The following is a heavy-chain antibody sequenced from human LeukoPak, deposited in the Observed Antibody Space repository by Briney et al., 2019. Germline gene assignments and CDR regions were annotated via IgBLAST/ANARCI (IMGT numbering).Heavy chain of an antibody. D-gene: IGHD3-3*01. CDR3: ARDNFWSGYWFDY. J-gene: IGHJ4*02. V-gene: IGHV4-34*01. CDR2: INHSGST. Sequence: SETLSLTCSVYGGSFSGYYWSWIRQPPGKGLGWIGEINHSGSTNYNPSLKSRDNISVDTSKNQFSLKLSSVTAADTAVYYCARDNFWSGYWFDYWGQGTLVTVSS. CDR1: GGSFSGYY.